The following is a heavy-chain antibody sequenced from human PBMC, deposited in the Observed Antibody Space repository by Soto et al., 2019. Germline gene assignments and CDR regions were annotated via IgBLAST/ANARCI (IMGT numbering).Heavy chain of an antibody. D-gene: IGHD6-6*01. J-gene: IGHJ5*02. V-gene: IGHV3-23*01. CDR2: ISGSGGSP. CDR1: GFTFNSYT. Sequence: GGSLRLSCAASGFTFNSYTMAWVRQAPGKGLEWVSSISGSGGSPSYADSVQGRFTISRDNSRNTLSLQMNSLRAEDTAVYYCARARAARPLRSNWFDPWGQGTLVTVSS. CDR3: ARARAARPLRSNWFDP.